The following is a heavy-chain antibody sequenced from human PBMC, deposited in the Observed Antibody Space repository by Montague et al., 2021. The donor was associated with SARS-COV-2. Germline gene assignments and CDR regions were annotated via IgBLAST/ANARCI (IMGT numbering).Heavy chain of an antibody. CDR2: ISHSGST. V-gene: IGHV4-34*01. CDR3: ARVRYYGSGTSLGMDV. Sequence: SETLSLTCAVYGGSFSGYCWSWIRQPPGKGLEWIGEISHSGSTNYNPSLKSRVTISVDTSKNQFSLKLSSVTAADTAVYCCARVRYYGSGTSLGMDVWGQGTTVTVSS. CDR1: GGSFSGYC. D-gene: IGHD3-10*01. J-gene: IGHJ6*02.